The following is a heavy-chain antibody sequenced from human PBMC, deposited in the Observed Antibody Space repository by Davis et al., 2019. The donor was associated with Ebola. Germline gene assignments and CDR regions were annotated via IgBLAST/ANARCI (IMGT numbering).Heavy chain of an antibody. J-gene: IGHJ5*02. CDR3: ARHGPTYYDFWSGYYPSGFDP. V-gene: IGHV4-34*01. D-gene: IGHD3-3*01. CDR1: GGSFSGYY. CDR2: INHSGST. Sequence: SETLSLTCAVYGGSFSGYYWSWIRQPPGKGLEWIGEINHSGSTNYNPSLKSRVTISVDTSKNQFSLKLSSVTAADTAVYYCARHGPTYYDFWSGYYPSGFDPWGQGTLVTVSS.